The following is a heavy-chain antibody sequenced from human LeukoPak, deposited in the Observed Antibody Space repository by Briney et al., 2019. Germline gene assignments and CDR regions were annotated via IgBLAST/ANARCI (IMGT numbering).Heavy chain of an antibody. Sequence: GGSLRLSCAASGFTFRNYWMSWVRQAPGKGLEWVANIKQDGSETKYVDSAKGRFTISRDNAKKSLSLQMNSLRAEDTAVYYCVREGSYLDAFDFWGQGTMVTLSS. CDR2: IKQDGSET. CDR1: GFTFRNYW. J-gene: IGHJ3*01. V-gene: IGHV3-7*01. CDR3: VREGSYLDAFDF. D-gene: IGHD3-10*01.